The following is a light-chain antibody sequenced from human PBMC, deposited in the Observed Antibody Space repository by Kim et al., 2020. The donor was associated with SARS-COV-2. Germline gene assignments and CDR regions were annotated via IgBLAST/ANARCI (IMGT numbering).Light chain of an antibody. CDR1: NIGSKS. J-gene: IGLJ1*01. CDR2: YDS. Sequence: SYELTQPPSVSLAPGKTASITCGGNNIGSKSVQWYQQKPGQAPVLVIFYDSDRPSGIPERFSGSNSGNTATLTINRVEVGDEADYYCQVWDSGTDHYVFGSGTKVTVL. CDR3: QVWDSGTDHYV. V-gene: IGLV3-21*04.